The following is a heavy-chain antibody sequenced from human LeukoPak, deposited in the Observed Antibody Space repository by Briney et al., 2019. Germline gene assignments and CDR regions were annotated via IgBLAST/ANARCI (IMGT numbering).Heavy chain of an antibody. CDR2: ISYDGSNE. J-gene: IGHJ4*02. V-gene: IGHV3-30*18. Sequence: GGSLRLSCAASGFTFSNYGMHWVRQAPGKGLEWVALISYDGSNEYYADSVKGRFTISRDNSKNTLYLQVTYLRPEDTAMYYCANLSPKSMMVVDPGYRGQGTLVTVSS. CDR3: ANLSPKSMMVVDPGY. CDR1: GFTFSNYG. D-gene: IGHD3-22*01.